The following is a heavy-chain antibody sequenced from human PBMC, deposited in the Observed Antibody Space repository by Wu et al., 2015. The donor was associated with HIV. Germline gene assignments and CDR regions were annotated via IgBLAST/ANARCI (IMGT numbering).Heavy chain of an antibody. D-gene: IGHD3-3*01. J-gene: IGHJ5*02. V-gene: IGHV1-69*05. CDR3: ARDRPRRFLEWSIGPPPQRSNWFDP. CDR2: INPLFGTT. CDR1: GDGFTSYA. Sequence: QVHLVQFGAEVKKPGSSVKVTCKASGDGFTSYAVSWVRQAPGQGLEWVGGINPLFGTTKHAQKFQDRLTLTTDELKTTAYMELSSLKSEDTAVYYCARDRPRRFLEWSIGPPPQRSNWFDPWGQGTLVTVSS.